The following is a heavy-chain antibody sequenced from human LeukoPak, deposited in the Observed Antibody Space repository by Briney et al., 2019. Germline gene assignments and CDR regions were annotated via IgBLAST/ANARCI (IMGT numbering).Heavy chain of an antibody. V-gene: IGHV1-69*05. Sequence: SVKVSCKASGGTFSSHAIAWVRQAPGQGPEWMGGIIAISGIADYAQKFQGRVTITTAESTSTAYMELRSLTSDDTAVYYCARGLQYQLFKALRYYYMDVWGEGTTVTVSS. CDR1: GGTFSSHA. CDR3: ARGLQYQLFKALRYYYMDV. D-gene: IGHD2-2*01. CDR2: IIAISGIA. J-gene: IGHJ6*03.